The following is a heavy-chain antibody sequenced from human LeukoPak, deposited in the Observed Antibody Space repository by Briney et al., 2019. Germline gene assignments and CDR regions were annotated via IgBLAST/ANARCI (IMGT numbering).Heavy chain of an antibody. CDR1: GFVLNTHR. J-gene: IGHJ4*02. CDR2: IKQDGSEK. V-gene: IGHV3-7*03. CDR3: ARYWRQDSGSHVSYYFDY. Sequence: GGSLRLSCEASGFVLNTHRMSWVRQAPGRGLEWVANIKQDGSEKKYLDSVRSRFTISRDNAKNSLYLQMNSLRAEDTAMYYCARYWRQDSGSHVSYYFDYWGQGTLVAVSS. D-gene: IGHD3-10*01.